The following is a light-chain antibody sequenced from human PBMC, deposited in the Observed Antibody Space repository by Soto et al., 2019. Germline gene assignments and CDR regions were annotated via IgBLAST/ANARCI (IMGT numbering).Light chain of an antibody. CDR1: SSNIGAGYG. J-gene: IGLJ1*01. V-gene: IGLV1-40*01. CDR3: QSYDSSLSGSDV. Sequence: QSVLTQPPSVSGAPGQTVTISCTGSSSNIGAGYGVHWYQHLPGTAPKLLIYGHNNRPSGVPDRFSGSKSGTSASLAITGLQAEDEADYYCQSYDSSLSGSDVFGTGTKLTVL. CDR2: GHN.